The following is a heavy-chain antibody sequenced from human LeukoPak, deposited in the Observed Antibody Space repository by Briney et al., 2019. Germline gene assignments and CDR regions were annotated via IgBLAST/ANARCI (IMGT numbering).Heavy chain of an antibody. J-gene: IGHJ4*02. CDR3: ARDVNWGSAIFDY. CDR2: ISSSGSTI. CDR1: GFTFSDYY. D-gene: IGHD7-27*01. V-gene: IGHV3-11*04. Sequence: GGSLRLTCAASGFTFSDYYMSWIRQAPGKGLEWISYISSSGSTIYYADSVKGRFTISRDNAKNSLYLQMNSLRAEDTAVYYCARDVNWGSAIFDYWGQGTLVTVSS.